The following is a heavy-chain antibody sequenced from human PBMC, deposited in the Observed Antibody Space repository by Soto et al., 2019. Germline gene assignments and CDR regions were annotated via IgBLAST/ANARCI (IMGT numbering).Heavy chain of an antibody. CDR2: IYYSGST. Sequence: SETLSLTCTFSGGSISSYYWSWIRQPPGKGLEWIGYIYYSGSTNYNPSLKSRVTISVDTSKNQFSLKLSSVTAADTAVYYCARIYCSSTSCYRRYYYYMDVWGKGTTVTVSS. CDR3: ARIYCSSTSCYRRYYYYMDV. CDR1: GGSISSYY. D-gene: IGHD2-2*01. J-gene: IGHJ6*03. V-gene: IGHV4-59*01.